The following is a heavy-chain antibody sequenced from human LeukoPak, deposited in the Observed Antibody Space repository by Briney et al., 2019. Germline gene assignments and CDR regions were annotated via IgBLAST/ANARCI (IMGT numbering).Heavy chain of an antibody. Sequence: GGSLRLSCAASGFTFSTYWMHWVRQAPGKGLMWVSRMNSGGSTINYADSVKGRFTIFRDNAKNTLYLQMDTLRAEDTAVYYCATAGSYRFDHWGQGTLVTVSS. V-gene: IGHV3-74*01. CDR3: ATAGSYRFDH. D-gene: IGHD3-16*02. J-gene: IGHJ4*02. CDR2: MNSGGSTI. CDR1: GFTFSTYW.